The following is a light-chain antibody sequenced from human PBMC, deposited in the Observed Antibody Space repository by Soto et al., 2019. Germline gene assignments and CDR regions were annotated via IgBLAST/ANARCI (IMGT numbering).Light chain of an antibody. CDR2: DAS. CDR1: QSVSSY. CDR3: QQRSSRPPMYT. V-gene: IGKV3-11*01. Sequence: EIVLTQSPATLSLSPGEGATLSCRASQSVSSYLVWYQQKPGQAPRLLIYDASKRATGIPARFSGSGSVTDFHLSISSLESEDFAFYYCQQRSSRPPMYTFGQGTKVEIK. J-gene: IGKJ2*01.